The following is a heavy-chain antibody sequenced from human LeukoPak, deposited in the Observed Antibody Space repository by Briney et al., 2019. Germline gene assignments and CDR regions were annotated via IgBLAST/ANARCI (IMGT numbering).Heavy chain of an antibody. CDR1: GYSFTSYW. V-gene: IGHV5-51*01. J-gene: IGHJ4*02. Sequence: GKSLKISCKGSGYSFTSYWIGWARQMPGKGLEWMGIIYPGDSDTRYSPSFQGQVTISADKSISTAYLQWSSLKASDTAMYYCARLGELGYYDSSGYPYYFDYWGQGTLVTVSS. CDR2: IYPGDSDT. D-gene: IGHD3-22*01. CDR3: ARLGELGYYDSSGYPYYFDY.